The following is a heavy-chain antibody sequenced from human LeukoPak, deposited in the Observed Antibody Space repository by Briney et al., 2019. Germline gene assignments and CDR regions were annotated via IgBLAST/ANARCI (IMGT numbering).Heavy chain of an antibody. Sequence: ASVKVSCKASGYTFTSYYMHWVRQAPGQGLEWMGIINPSGGSTSYAQKFQGRVTMTRDTSTSTVYMALSSLRSEDTAVYYCATPTFFGEGFGYWGQGTLVTVSS. V-gene: IGHV1-46*01. J-gene: IGHJ4*02. CDR2: INPSGGST. CDR3: ATPTFFGEGFGY. D-gene: IGHD3-10*01. CDR1: GYTFTSYY.